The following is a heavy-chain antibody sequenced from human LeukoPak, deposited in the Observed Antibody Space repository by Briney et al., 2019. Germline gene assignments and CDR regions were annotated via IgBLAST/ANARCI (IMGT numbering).Heavy chain of an antibody. D-gene: IGHD3-22*01. Sequence: GGSLRLSCAASGFTFSSYAMSWVRQAPGKGLEWVSAISGSGGSTYYADSVKGRFTISRDNSKNTLYLQMNSLRAEGTAVYYCAKEGYYYDSSGYYLGYWGQGTLVTVSS. CDR3: AKEGYYYDSSGYYLGY. CDR1: GFTFSSYA. J-gene: IGHJ4*02. CDR2: ISGSGGST. V-gene: IGHV3-23*01.